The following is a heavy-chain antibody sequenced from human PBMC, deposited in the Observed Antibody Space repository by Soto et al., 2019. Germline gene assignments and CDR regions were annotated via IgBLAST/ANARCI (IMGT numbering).Heavy chain of an antibody. CDR1: GFTFRDYY. Sequence: LRLSCEASGFTFRDYYMSWIRQAPGKGLEWISYISSGGSSKFYTESVKGRFTISRDIAKNSLYLQMDGLRVEDTGVYFCARRGPLNNIEVVPDYFGLDVWGQGTTVTVSS. J-gene: IGHJ6*02. V-gene: IGHV3-11*01. CDR2: ISSGGSSK. CDR3: ARRGPLNNIEVVPDYFGLDV. D-gene: IGHD2-15*01.